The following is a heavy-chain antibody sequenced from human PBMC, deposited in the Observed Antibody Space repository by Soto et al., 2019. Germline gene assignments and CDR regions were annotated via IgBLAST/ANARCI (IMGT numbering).Heavy chain of an antibody. Sequence: EVQLVESGGGLVKPGGSLRLSCAASGFTFSSYSMNWVRQAPGKGLEWVSSISSSSSYIYYADSVKGRFTISRDNAKNSLYLQMNSRRAEDTAVYYCATSQLPRGMATTPLYYFDYWGQGTLVTVSS. J-gene: IGHJ4*02. CDR3: ATSQLPRGMATTPLYYFDY. CDR1: GFTFSSYS. CDR2: ISSSSSYI. D-gene: IGHD5-12*01. V-gene: IGHV3-21*01.